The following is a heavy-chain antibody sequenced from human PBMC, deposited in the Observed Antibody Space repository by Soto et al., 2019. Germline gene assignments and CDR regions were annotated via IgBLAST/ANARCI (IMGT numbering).Heavy chain of an antibody. CDR1: GGSISSGDYY. Sequence: QVQLQESGPGLVKPSQTLSLTCTVSGGSISSGDYYWSWIRQPPGKGLEWIGYIYYSGSTYYNPSLKCRFTISVDTSKNQFSLKLSSVTAADTAVYYCARAFDILTRYYFDYWGQGTLVTVSS. V-gene: IGHV4-30-4*01. CDR2: IYYSGST. J-gene: IGHJ4*02. D-gene: IGHD3-9*01. CDR3: ARAFDILTRYYFDY.